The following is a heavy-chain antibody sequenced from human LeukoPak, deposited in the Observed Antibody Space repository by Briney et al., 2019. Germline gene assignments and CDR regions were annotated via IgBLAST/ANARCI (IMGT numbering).Heavy chain of an antibody. D-gene: IGHD6-19*01. Sequence: ASVEVSCKTSGYTFTGYFIHWVRQAPGQGLEYMGCLNPNSGVTNLAQKFQGRVTTTRDTSISTAYMELSMLRSDDTAVYYCAREAGTFFDPFDFWGHGTLVTVSS. V-gene: IGHV1-2*02. CDR2: LNPNSGVT. CDR3: AREAGTFFDPFDF. J-gene: IGHJ3*01. CDR1: GYTFTGYF.